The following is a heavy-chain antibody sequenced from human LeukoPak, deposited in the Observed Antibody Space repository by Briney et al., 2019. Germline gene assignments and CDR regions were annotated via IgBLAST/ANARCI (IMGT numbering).Heavy chain of an antibody. Sequence: GASVKVSCKASGGTFSSYAISWVRQAPGQGLEWMGGIIPIFGTANYAQKFQGRVTITADKSTSTAYMELSSLRSEDTAVYYCAREHGSGSYYEFDAFDIWGQGTMVTVSS. J-gene: IGHJ3*02. D-gene: IGHD3-10*01. CDR2: IIPIFGTA. V-gene: IGHV1-69*06. CDR3: AREHGSGSYYEFDAFDI. CDR1: GGTFSSYA.